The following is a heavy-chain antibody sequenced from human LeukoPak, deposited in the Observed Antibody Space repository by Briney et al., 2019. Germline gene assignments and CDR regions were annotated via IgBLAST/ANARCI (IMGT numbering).Heavy chain of an antibody. CDR2: MNPNNGNT. J-gene: IGHJ5*01. CDR1: GYTFTSYY. D-gene: IGHD2-21*02. CDR3: ARVCCGGDCHAYWFDS. V-gene: IGHV1-8*01. Sequence: ASMKVSCKPSGYTFTSYYIHWVRQAPGQGREWMGWMNPNNGNTRYAQKFQGRVTMTRDTSISTAYMELSSVRSEDTAVYYCARVCCGGDCHAYWFDSWGQGTLGAVSP.